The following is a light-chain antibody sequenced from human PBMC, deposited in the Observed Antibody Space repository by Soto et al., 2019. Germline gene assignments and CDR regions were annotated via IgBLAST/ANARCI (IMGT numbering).Light chain of an antibody. V-gene: IGKV3-11*01. Sequence: EIVLTQSPATLSLSPGERATLSCRASQSVSSYLAWYQQKPGQAPRLLIYDASNRATGIPARFSGSGSGTDFTLTISSLEPEDVAVYYCQQYGSSPRTFGQGTKVDIK. CDR1: QSVSSY. CDR3: QQYGSSPRT. J-gene: IGKJ1*01. CDR2: DAS.